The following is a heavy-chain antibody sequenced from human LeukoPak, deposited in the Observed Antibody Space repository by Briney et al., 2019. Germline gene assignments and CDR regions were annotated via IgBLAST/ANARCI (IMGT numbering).Heavy chain of an antibody. J-gene: IGHJ4*02. CDR3: ARSIAARPPFDY. D-gene: IGHD6-6*01. Sequence: HSGGSLRLSCAASGFTFSSYAMHWVRQAPGKGLEWVAVISYDGSNKYYADSVKGRFTISRDNSKNTLYLQMNSLRAEDTAVYYCARSIAARPPFDYWGQGTLVTVSS. CDR2: ISYDGSNK. CDR1: GFTFSSYA. V-gene: IGHV3-30-3*01.